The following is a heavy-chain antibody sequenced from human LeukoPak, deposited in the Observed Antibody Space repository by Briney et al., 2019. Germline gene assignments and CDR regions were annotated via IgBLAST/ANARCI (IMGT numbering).Heavy chain of an antibody. D-gene: IGHD3-22*01. J-gene: IGHJ5*02. CDR3: ARDNSSGYYPRFDP. V-gene: IGHV4-4*07. Sequence: SETLSLTCTVSGGSISSYYWSWIRQPAGKGLEWIGRIYTSGSTNYNPSLKGRVTMSVDTSKNQFSLKLSSVTAADTAVYYCARDNSSGYYPRFDPWGQGTLVTVSS. CDR1: GGSISSYY. CDR2: IYTSGST.